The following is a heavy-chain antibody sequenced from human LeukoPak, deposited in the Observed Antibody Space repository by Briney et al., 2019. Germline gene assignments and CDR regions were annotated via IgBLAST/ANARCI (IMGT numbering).Heavy chain of an antibody. V-gene: IGHV4-39*07. CDR1: GGSISSSSYY. D-gene: IGHD2-15*01. CDR3: ARGYCSGGSCHSYYYYNYMDV. Sequence: SETLSLTCTVSGGSISSSSYYWGWIRQPPGKGLEWIGSIHYSGSTNYNPSLKSRVTISVDTSKNQFSLKLSSVTAADTAVYYCARGYCSGGSCHSYYYYNYMDVWGKGTTVTVSS. J-gene: IGHJ6*03. CDR2: IHYSGST.